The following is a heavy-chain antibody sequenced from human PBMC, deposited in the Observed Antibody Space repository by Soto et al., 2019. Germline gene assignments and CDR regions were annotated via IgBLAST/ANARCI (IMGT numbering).Heavy chain of an antibody. Sequence: EVQLVESGGGLVQPGGSLRLSCAASGFTFSSYEMNWVRQAPGKGLEWVSYISSSGITIYYADSVKGRFTISRDNAKNSRYLQMNSLRAEDTAFYYCARGQYSSGGGYFDYWGQETLVTVSS. CDR3: ARGQYSSGGGYFDY. CDR1: GFTFSSYE. CDR2: ISSSGITI. J-gene: IGHJ4*02. D-gene: IGHD6-19*01. V-gene: IGHV3-48*03.